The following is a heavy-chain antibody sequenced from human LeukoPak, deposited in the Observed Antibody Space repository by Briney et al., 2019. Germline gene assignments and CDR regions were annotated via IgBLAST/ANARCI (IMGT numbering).Heavy chain of an antibody. CDR1: GFMFSHSA. J-gene: IGHJ4*02. CDR2: ISESGGAT. CDR3: ATVGVGWVAFEY. Sequence: GYLRLSCAASGFMFSHSAMTWVRQTPGKGVEWVSGISESGGATYYAGSAKGRFTISRDNSKNTLYLQMNSLRSDDTAVYYCATVGVGWVAFEYWGQGALVTVSS. V-gene: IGHV3-23*01. D-gene: IGHD3-16*01.